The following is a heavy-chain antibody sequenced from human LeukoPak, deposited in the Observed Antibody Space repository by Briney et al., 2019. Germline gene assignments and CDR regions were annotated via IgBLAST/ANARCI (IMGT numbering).Heavy chain of an antibody. CDR1: GFTFSDYY. CDR3: AKEEGGIAAAGKTPIDY. CDR2: ISSSGSTI. D-gene: IGHD6-13*01. Sequence: GGSLRLSCAASGFTFSDYYMSWIRQAPGKGLEWVSYISSSGSTIYYADSVKGRFTISRDNSKNTLYLQMNSLRAEDTAVYYCAKEEGGIAAAGKTPIDYWGQGTLVTVSS. J-gene: IGHJ4*02. V-gene: IGHV3-11*01.